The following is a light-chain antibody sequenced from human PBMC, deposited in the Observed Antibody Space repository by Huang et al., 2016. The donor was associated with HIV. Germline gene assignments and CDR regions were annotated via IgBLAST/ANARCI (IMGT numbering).Light chain of an antibody. CDR2: AAS. CDR1: QSLSSSY. Sequence: EIVLTQSPDTLSLSPGERATISCGASQSLSSSYLAWYQQKPGLAPRLLIYAASNRATCIPDRFSGSGSGTDFPLTISRLEPEDFAVYYCQQYGSSPLTFGGGTKVEIK. V-gene: IGKV3D-20*01. CDR3: QQYGSSPLT. J-gene: IGKJ4*01.